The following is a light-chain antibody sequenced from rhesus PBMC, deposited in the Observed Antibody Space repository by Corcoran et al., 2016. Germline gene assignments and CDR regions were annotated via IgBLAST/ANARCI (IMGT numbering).Light chain of an antibody. V-gene: IGKV2-64*01. CDR1: QSLVHSNGNTY. CDR3: GQGTHWPYS. Sequence: DVVMTQSPFSLPITPGQPASISFRPSQSLVHSNGNTYLRWYHQKPGQPPRLLIYKLSNRDSGGPDRFSGSGAGTDFKLKSSRVEAEDVGVYYYGQGTHWPYSFGQGTKVEI. CDR2: KLS. J-gene: IGKJ2*01.